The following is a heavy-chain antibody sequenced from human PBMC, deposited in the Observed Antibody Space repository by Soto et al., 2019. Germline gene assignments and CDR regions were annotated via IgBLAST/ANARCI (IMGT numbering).Heavy chain of an antibody. CDR3: ARDHTVTTVRYYDYGMDV. CDR2: MYYSGST. J-gene: IGHJ6*02. CDR1: GGSVSSGIYY. V-gene: IGHV4-61*01. D-gene: IGHD4-4*01. Sequence: QVQLQESGPGLVKPSETLSLTCAVSGGSVSSGIYYWSWIRQPPGQGLEWIGYMYYSGSTNYNPSLKIRVTITVDTSKNQFSLKLSSVTAADTAVYYCARDHTVTTVRYYDYGMDVWGQGTTVTVAS.